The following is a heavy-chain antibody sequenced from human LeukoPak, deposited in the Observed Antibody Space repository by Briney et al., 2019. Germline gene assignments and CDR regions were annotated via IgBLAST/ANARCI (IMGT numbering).Heavy chain of an antibody. Sequence: SETLSLTCAVYGGSFSGYCRSWIRQPPGKGLEWIGEINHSGSTNYNPSLKSRVTISVDTSKNQFSLKLSSVTAADTAVYYCARAKWLVRNWFDPWGQGTLVTVSS. CDR3: ARAKWLVRNWFDP. CDR1: GGSFSGYC. CDR2: INHSGST. J-gene: IGHJ5*02. D-gene: IGHD6-19*01. V-gene: IGHV4-34*01.